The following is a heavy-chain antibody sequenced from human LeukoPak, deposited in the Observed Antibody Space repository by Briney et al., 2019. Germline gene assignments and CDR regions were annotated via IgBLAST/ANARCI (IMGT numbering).Heavy chain of an antibody. V-gene: IGHV1-18*04. CDR2: ISAYNGNT. CDR1: GYTFTGYY. CDR3: ASNIAVAGFFDY. J-gene: IGHJ4*02. D-gene: IGHD6-19*01. Sequence: ASVKVSCKASGYTFTGYYMHWVRQAPGQGLEWMGWISAYNGNTNYAQKLQGRVTMTTDTSTSTAYMELRSLRSDDTAVYYCASNIAVAGFFDYWGQGTLVTVSS.